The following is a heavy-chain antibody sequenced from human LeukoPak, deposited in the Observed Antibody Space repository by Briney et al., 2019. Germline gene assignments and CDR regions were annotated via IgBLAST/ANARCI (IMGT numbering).Heavy chain of an antibody. CDR1: GFTVSSNY. Sequence: PWGSLRLSCAASGFTVSSNYMSWVRQAPGKGLEWVSVIYSGGSTYYADSVKGRFTISRDNSKNTLYLQMNSLRAEDTAVYYCARGGYSYGPYYFDYWGQGTLVTVSS. D-gene: IGHD5-18*01. J-gene: IGHJ4*02. CDR3: ARGGYSYGPYYFDY. CDR2: IYSGGST. V-gene: IGHV3-66*01.